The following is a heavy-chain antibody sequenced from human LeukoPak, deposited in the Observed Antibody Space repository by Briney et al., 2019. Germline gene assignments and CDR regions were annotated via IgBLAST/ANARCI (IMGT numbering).Heavy chain of an antibody. CDR2: ITDTGSST. V-gene: IGHV3-23*01. J-gene: IGHJ5*02. D-gene: IGHD6-13*01. CDR1: EFTFSSHA. Sequence: GGSLRLSCAASEFTFSSHAMTWVRQAPGKGLEWVSAITDTGSSTYYADSVKGRFTISRDNSKNTLYLQMNSLRAEDTAVYYCARGVAAVQRFDPWGQGTLVTVPS. CDR3: ARGVAAVQRFDP.